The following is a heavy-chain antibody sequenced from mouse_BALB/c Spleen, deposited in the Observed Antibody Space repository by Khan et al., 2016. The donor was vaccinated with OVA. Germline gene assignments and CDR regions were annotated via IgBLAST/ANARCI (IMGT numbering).Heavy chain of an antibody. CDR1: GYTFTDYA. V-gene: IGHV1S137*01. CDR3: ARPADDGYYDY. CDR2: ISTYSGST. D-gene: IGHD2-3*01. J-gene: IGHJ2*01. Sequence: QVQLKQSGPELVRPGVSVKISCKGSGYTFTDYAMYWVKQSHAKSLEWIGLISTYSGSTNYNQKFKGKVTMTVDKSSSAAYMELARLTSEDSAIYYCARPADDGYYDYWGQGTALTVSS.